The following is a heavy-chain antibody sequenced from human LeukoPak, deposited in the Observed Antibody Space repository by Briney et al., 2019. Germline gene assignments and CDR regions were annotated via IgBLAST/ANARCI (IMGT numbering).Heavy chain of an antibody. CDR2: IYYSGST. Sequence: SETLSLTCTVSGGSISSYYWSWIRQPPGKGLGWIGYIYYSGSTNYNPSLKSRVTISVDTSKNQFSLKLSSVTAADTAVYYCASTVYYDFWSGYNADVWGQGTTVTVSS. CDR1: GGSISSYY. J-gene: IGHJ6*02. D-gene: IGHD3-3*01. V-gene: IGHV4-59*08. CDR3: ASTVYYDFWSGYNADV.